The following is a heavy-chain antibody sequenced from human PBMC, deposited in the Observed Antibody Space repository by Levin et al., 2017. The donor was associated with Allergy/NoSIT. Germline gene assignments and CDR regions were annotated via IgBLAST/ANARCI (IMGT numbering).Heavy chain of an antibody. CDR1: GGSIRSGHYY. J-gene: IGHJ6*02. Sequence: SQTLSLPCTVSGGSIRSGHYYWSWIRQHPGKGLEWIGYIHYSGSTYYNPSLKSRVSISKDTSKNQLSLRLSSVTAADTAVYYCARDITLVRGVTHYYGMDVWGQGTTVIVSS. V-gene: IGHV4-31*03. D-gene: IGHD3-10*01. CDR2: IHYSGST. CDR3: ARDITLVRGVTHYYGMDV.